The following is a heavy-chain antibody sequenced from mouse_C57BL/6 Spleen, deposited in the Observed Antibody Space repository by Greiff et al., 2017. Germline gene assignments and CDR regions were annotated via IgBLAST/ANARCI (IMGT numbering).Heavy chain of an antibody. Sequence: QVQLQQPGAELVKPGASVKLSCKASGYTFTSYWMHWVKQRPGRGLEWIGRIDPNSGGTKYNEKFKSKATLTVDKPSSTAYMPLSSLTSEDSAVYYCARANWGRGYYFDYWGQGTTLTVSS. D-gene: IGHD4-1*01. J-gene: IGHJ2*01. CDR3: ARANWGRGYYFDY. V-gene: IGHV1-72*01. CDR2: IDPNSGGT. CDR1: GYTFTSYW.